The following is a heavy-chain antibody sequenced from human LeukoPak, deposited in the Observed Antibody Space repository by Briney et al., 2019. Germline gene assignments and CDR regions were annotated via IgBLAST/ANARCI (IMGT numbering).Heavy chain of an antibody. CDR1: GYTFTAYY. J-gene: IGHJ3*02. CDR3: ARRQATVVTRPFDAFDI. V-gene: IGHV1-2*02. D-gene: IGHD4-23*01. CDR2: INPNSGGT. Sequence: ASVKVSCKASGYTFTAYYMHWVRQAPGQGLEWMGWINPNSGGTNFAQKFQGRVTMTRDTSISTAYMELSRLRSDDTAVYYCARRQATVVTRPFDAFDIWGQGTVVTVSS.